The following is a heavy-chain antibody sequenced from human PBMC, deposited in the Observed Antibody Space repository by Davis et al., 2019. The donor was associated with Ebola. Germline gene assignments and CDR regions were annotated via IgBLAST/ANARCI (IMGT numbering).Heavy chain of an antibody. CDR1: GASLSSAEFS. V-gene: IGHV4-30-2*01. CDR3: ARGRPSTVTTDYYAMDV. Sequence: LRLSCAVSGASLSSAEFSWSWIRQPPGKGLEYIGYIYHSGTTYYNPSLKSRVTMSIDRSKNQFSLKLSSVTAADTAVYYCARGRPSTVTTDYYAMDVWGKGTTVTVSS. CDR2: IYHSGTT. D-gene: IGHD4-17*01. J-gene: IGHJ6*04.